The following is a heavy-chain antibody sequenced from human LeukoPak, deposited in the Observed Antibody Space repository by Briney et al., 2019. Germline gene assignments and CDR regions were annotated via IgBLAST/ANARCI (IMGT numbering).Heavy chain of an antibody. CDR3: AREFPNGGYDSG. CDR2: IIPIFGTA. CDR1: GGTFSSYA. V-gene: IGHV1-69*13. J-gene: IGHJ4*02. D-gene: IGHD5-12*01. Sequence: VKVSCKASGGTFSSYAISWVRQAPGQGLEWMGGIIPIFGTANYAKKFQGRVTITADKSTSTAYMELSSLRSEDTAVYYCAREFPNGGYDSGWGQGTLVTVSS.